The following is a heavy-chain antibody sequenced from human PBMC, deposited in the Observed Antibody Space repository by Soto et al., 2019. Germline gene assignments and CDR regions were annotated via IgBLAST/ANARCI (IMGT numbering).Heavy chain of an antibody. CDR2: ISTYNGNT. CDR1: GYTFNGYS. CDR3: ARVDRSSGWAFDD. D-gene: IGHD6-19*01. J-gene: IGHJ4*02. V-gene: IGHV1-18*04. Sequence: QVQLLQSGAEVKKPGASVKVSCKTSGYTFNGYSISWVRQAPGQGLEWMGWISTYNGNTNTAQRFQGRVTMTTDTSTRTAYMELTNLKFDDTAVYYCARVDRSSGWAFDDWGQGTLVTVSS.